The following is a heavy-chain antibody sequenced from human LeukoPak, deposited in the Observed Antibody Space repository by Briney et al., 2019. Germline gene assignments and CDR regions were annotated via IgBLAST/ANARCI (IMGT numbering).Heavy chain of an antibody. CDR2: MSSSSSYI. D-gene: IGHD3-3*01. J-gene: IGHJ6*02. CDR1: GFTFSSYR. V-gene: IGHV3-21*01. CDR3: AHGGSGMDV. Sequence: GGSLTLSCAVSGFTFSSYRVNWVRHAPGGGLGWVSSMSSSSSYIFYGDSVEGRLTLSRDNPKNSLYLQINRQRAEDTAVYSCAHGGSGMDVWGQGTTVTVSS.